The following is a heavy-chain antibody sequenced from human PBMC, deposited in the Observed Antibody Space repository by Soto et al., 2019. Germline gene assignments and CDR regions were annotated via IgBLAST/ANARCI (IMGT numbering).Heavy chain of an antibody. CDR2: IKQDGSEK. V-gene: IGHV3-7*01. CDR1: GFTFSSYW. J-gene: IGHJ6*03. D-gene: IGHD5-12*01. CDR3: PKWQEDYYYYYIDV. Sequence: EVQLVESGGGLVQPGGSLRLSCAASGFTFSSYWMSWVRQAPGKGLEWVANIKQDGSEKYYVDSVKGRFTITRDNAKNPMYLQMNNPGAEDTGVDYCPKWQEDYYYYYIDVWGKRTTVTVSS.